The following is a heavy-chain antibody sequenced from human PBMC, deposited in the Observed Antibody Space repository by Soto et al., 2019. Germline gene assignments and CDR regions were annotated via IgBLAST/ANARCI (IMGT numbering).Heavy chain of an antibody. D-gene: IGHD6-6*01. CDR3: ARDLSISTRPSWFDP. CDR1: GYRFTSYY. CDR2: INPGGGAT. J-gene: IGHJ5*02. V-gene: IGHV1-46*01. Sequence: ASVKVSCKASGYRFTSYYVHWVRQAAGKGLEWMGRINPGGGATNYSQKFQGRISMSRDTSTTTFYMELNNLRSEDTALYYCARDLSISTRPSWFDPWGQGTLVTVSS.